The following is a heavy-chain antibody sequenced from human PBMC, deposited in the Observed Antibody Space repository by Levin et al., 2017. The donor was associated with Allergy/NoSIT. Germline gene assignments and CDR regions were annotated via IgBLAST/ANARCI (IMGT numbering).Heavy chain of an antibody. V-gene: IGHV3-64*01. J-gene: IGHJ3*02. CDR1: GFSFSTYA. CDR2: ISSDGGST. D-gene: IGHD1-26*01. Sequence: ASVKVSCAASGFSFSTYAMHWVRQAPGKGLEYVSTISSDGGSTYYQKSVRGRFTISRDNSKKTLYLQMGSLRAEDMAVYYCVSDNQRALGATRDPFDIWGQGTMVTVSS. CDR3: VSDNQRALGATRDPFDI.